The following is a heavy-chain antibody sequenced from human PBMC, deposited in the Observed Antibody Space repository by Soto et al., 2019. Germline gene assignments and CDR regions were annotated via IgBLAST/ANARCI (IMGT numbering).Heavy chain of an antibody. J-gene: IGHJ6*02. CDR3: ARSAGSRYYYYYVMDV. CDR1: GFTFSSYW. Sequence: GGSLRLSCAASGFTFSSYWMSWVRQAPGKGLEWVANIKQDGSEKYYVDSVKGRFTISRDNAKNSLYLQMNSLRAEDTAVYYCARSAGSRYYYYYVMDVSGQGSKVTFSS. D-gene: IGHD1-1*01. V-gene: IGHV3-7*03. CDR2: IKQDGSEK.